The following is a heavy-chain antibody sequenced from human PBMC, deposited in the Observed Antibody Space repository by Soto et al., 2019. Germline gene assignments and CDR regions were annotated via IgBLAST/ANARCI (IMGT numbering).Heavy chain of an antibody. CDR3: ARDPHYGSGSYSMDV. CDR2: INPNSGGT. Sequence: VASVKVSCKASGYTFTGYYMHWVRQAPGQGLEWMGWINPNSGGTNYAQKFQGWVTMTRDTSISTAYMELSRLRSDDTAVYYCARDPHYGSGSYSMDVWGQGTTVTVSS. CDR1: GYTFTGYY. J-gene: IGHJ6*02. D-gene: IGHD3-10*01. V-gene: IGHV1-2*04.